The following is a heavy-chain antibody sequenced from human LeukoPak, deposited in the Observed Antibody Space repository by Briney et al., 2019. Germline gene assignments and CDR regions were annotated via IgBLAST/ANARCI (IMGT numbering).Heavy chain of an antibody. CDR2: IRYDGANR. CDR1: GFTFSSYG. CDR3: AKPLSGSYVIFDAFNV. V-gene: IGHV3-30*02. D-gene: IGHD3-16*01. J-gene: IGHJ3*01. Sequence: GGSLRLSCAASGFTFSSYGMHWVRQTPGKGLEWLSFIRYDGANRYYAESVKGRFTISRDNSRNTLYLQMNSLRVEDTAVYYCAKPLSGSYVIFDAFNVWGQGTMVTVSS.